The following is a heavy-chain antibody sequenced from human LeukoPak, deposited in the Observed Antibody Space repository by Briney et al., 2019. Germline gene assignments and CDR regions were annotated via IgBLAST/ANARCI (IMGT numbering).Heavy chain of an antibody. CDR2: IYHSGST. Sequence: PSETLSLTCAVSGGSISSSNWWSWVRQPPGKGLEWIGEIYHSGSTNYNPSLKSRVTISVDTSKNQFSLKLSSVTAADTAVYYCARRGGYSYGYVVYFDYWGQGTLVTVSS. CDR1: GGSISSSNW. J-gene: IGHJ4*02. CDR3: ARRGGYSYGYVVYFDY. D-gene: IGHD5-18*01. V-gene: IGHV4-4*02.